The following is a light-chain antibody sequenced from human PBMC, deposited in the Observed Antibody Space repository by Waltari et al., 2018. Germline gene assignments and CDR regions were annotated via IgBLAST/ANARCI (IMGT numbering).Light chain of an antibody. CDR3: QQYHESPPIT. Sequence: EIVMTQSPATLSVSPGERATLSCRASQSISSKLAWYQQKPGQAPRLLIYGASTRATGIPARFSGSGSGTEFTLTISSLQSEDFAFYFCQQYHESPPITFGPGTKVDIK. CDR2: GAS. V-gene: IGKV3-15*01. J-gene: IGKJ3*01. CDR1: QSISSK.